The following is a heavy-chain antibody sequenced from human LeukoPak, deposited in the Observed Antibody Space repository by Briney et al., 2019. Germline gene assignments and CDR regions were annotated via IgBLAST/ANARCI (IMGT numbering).Heavy chain of an antibody. V-gene: IGHV4-34*01. CDR3: ARASAHPYYYYYYMDV. CDR1: GGSFSGYY. Sequence: SETLSLTCAVYGGSFSGYYWSGIRQPPGKGLEWMGEINHSGSTNYNPSLKSRVTISVDTSKNQFSLKLSSVTAADTAVYYCARASAHPYYYYYYMDVWGKGTTVTVSS. D-gene: IGHD6-25*01. J-gene: IGHJ6*03. CDR2: INHSGST.